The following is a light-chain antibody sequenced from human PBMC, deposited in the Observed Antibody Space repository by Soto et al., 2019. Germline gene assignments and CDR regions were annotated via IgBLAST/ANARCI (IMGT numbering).Light chain of an antibody. V-gene: IGLV2-14*01. J-gene: IGLJ1*01. CDR2: EVS. CDR1: SSDVGGYNY. Sequence: ALTQPASVSWSPGQSITISCTGTSSDVGGYNYVSWYQRHPGKAPKLMIYEVSNRPSGVSNRFSGSKSGNTASLTISGLQAEHEADYYCSSYTSRSTLYVFGTGTKVTVL. CDR3: SSYTSRSTLYV.